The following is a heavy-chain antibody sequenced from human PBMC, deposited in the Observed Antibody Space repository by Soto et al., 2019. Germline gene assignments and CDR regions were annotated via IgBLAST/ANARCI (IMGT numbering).Heavy chain of an antibody. CDR2: IIPIVGTA. V-gene: IGHV1-69*08. CDR3: STLPATIAL. CDR1: GGTFGSHT. D-gene: IGHD5-12*01. J-gene: IGHJ4*02. Sequence: QVQLVQSGAEVKKPGSSVTVSCKASGGTFGSHTISWVRQAPGQGLEWMGRIIPIVGTAYYEQKFQGRVTITADTSTSTAYMELSSLRSEDTAVYYCSTLPATIALWGQGTLVTVSS.